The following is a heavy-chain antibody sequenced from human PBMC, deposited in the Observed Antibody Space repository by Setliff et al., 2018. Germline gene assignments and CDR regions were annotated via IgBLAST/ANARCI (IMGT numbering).Heavy chain of an antibody. V-gene: IGHV4-31*03. Sequence: SETLSLTCTVSGGSISSGDHYWSWIRQHPGKGLEWIGYIYYSGNTYYNPSLKSRVTISIDTSRNQFSLKLNSVTAADTAVYYCAADYGDRDSFDYWGQGTLVTVLL. D-gene: IGHD4-17*01. CDR1: GGSISSGDHY. J-gene: IGHJ4*02. CDR3: AADYGDRDSFDY. CDR2: IYYSGNT.